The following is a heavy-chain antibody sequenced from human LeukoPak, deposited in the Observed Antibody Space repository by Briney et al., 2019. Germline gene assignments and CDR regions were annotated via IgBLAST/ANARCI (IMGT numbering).Heavy chain of an antibody. D-gene: IGHD3-22*01. CDR3: ARYYYDSRGYYYYYFDY. Sequence: SQTLSLTCAISGDSVSSNSAAWNWIRPSPSRGLEWLGWTYYRSKWSNDYAVSVKGRITINPDTSRNQFSLQLNSVTPEDTAVYYCARYYYDSRGYYYYYFDYWGQGTLVTVSS. V-gene: IGHV6-1*01. CDR1: GDSVSSNSAA. J-gene: IGHJ4*02. CDR2: TYYRSKWSN.